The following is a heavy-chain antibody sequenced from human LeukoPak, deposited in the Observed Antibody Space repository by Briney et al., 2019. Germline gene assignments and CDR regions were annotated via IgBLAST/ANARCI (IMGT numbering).Heavy chain of an antibody. J-gene: IGHJ3*02. CDR3: ARGGDILTGPDAFDI. Sequence: GGSLRLSCAASGFTFSSYGMSWVRQAPGKGLEWVSAISGSGGSTYYADSVKGRFTISRDNSKNTLYLQMNSLRAEDTAVYYCARGGDILTGPDAFDIWGQGTMVTVSS. D-gene: IGHD3-9*01. CDR2: ISGSGGST. V-gene: IGHV3-23*01. CDR1: GFTFSSYG.